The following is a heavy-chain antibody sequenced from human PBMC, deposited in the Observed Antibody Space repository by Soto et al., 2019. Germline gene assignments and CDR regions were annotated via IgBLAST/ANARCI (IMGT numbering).Heavy chain of an antibody. CDR2: IQSDGSTT. CDR3: VMGLRWYGLDV. V-gene: IGHV3-74*01. D-gene: IGHD4-17*01. J-gene: IGHJ6*02. Sequence: EVQLVESGGDLVQPGGSLRLSCVASGFTFSNYWMHWVRQVPGKGLVWVSRIQSDGSTTTYADSVQGRFIISRDNAKNTLYLQMNSLRAEDKAVYYCVMGLRWYGLDVWGQGTAVTVSS. CDR1: GFTFSNYW.